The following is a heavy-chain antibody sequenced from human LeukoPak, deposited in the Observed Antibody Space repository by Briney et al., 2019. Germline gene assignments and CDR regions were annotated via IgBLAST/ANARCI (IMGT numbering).Heavy chain of an antibody. CDR3: ARDHSSGRYFDF. CDR1: GFTFSRYS. CDR2: ISGSSTYI. J-gene: IGHJ4*02. D-gene: IGHD3-22*01. V-gene: IGHV3-21*01. Sequence: KSGGSLRLSCAASGFTFSRYSMNWVRQAPGKGLEWVSSISGSSTYIDYADSVKGRFTISRDNAKNALYLQMDSPRAEDTAVYYCARDHSSGRYFDFWGQGTLVTVSS.